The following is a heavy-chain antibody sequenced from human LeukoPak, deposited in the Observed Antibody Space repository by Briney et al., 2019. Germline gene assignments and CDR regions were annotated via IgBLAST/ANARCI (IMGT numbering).Heavy chain of an antibody. J-gene: IGHJ4*02. CDR2: ISYDGSNK. CDR1: GFTFSSYA. CDR3: AKDKDTPATAQPQRGYFES. Sequence: GRSLRLSCSASGFTFSSYAMHWVRQAPGKGLEWVAVISYDGSNKYYADSVKGRFTISRDNSKNTLYLQMNSLRVEDTAVYFCAKDKDTPATAQPQRGYFESWGQGTLVTVSS. D-gene: IGHD2-15*01. V-gene: IGHV3-30-3*01.